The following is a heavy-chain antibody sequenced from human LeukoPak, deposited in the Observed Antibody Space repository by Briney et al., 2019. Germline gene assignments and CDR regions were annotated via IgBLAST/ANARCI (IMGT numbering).Heavy chain of an antibody. V-gene: IGHV3-48*04. J-gene: IGHJ4*02. Sequence: PGGSLRLSCAASGFISSRYSMNWVHQAPGKELEWISYISSRSNTLYFADSVKGRFTISRDNAKNSLYLQMNSLRAEDTAVYYCARDFRQMYYYDSSGYSGGYYFDYWGQGTLVTVSS. CDR3: ARDFRQMYYYDSSGYSGGYYFDY. CDR2: ISSRSNTL. CDR1: GFISSRYS. D-gene: IGHD3-22*01.